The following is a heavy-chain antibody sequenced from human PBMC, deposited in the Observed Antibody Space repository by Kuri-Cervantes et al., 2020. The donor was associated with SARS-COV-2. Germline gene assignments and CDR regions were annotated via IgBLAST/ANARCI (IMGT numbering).Heavy chain of an antibody. CDR2: IYHSGST. CDR1: GGSISSSSYY. V-gene: IGHV4-39*07. D-gene: IGHD6-19*01. J-gene: IGHJ6*03. Sequence: SETLSLTCTVSGGSISSSSYYWGWIRQPPGKGLEWIGSIYHSGSTYYNPSLKGRVTISVDTSKNQFSLKLSSVTAADTAVYYCARNSGYSSGWFYYYYYMDVWGRGTTVTVSS. CDR3: ARNSGYSSGWFYYYYYMDV.